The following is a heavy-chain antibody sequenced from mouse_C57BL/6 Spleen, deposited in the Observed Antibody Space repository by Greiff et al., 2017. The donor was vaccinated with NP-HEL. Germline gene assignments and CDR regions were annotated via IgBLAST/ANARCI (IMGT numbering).Heavy chain of an antibody. CDR1: GFTFSDYG. D-gene: IGHD1-1*01. CDR3: ARPPNYYGSPWFAY. V-gene: IGHV5-17*01. Sequence: DVMLVESGGGLVKPGGSLKLSCAASGFTFSDYGMHWVRQAPEKGLEWVAYISSGSSTIYYADTVKGRFTISRDNAKNTLFLQMTSLRSEDTAMYYCARPPNYYGSPWFAYWGQGTLVTVSA. J-gene: IGHJ3*01. CDR2: ISSGSSTI.